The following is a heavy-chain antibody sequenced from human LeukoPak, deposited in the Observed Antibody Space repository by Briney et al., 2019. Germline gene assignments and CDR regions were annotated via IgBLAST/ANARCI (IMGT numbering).Heavy chain of an antibody. CDR1: GGSISSGSYY. CDR3: ARQRRLRVNWFDP. D-gene: IGHD3-16*01. CDR2: INHSGST. Sequence: ASETLSLTCTVSGGSISSGSYYWSWIRQPPGKGLEWIGEINHSGSTNYNPSLKSRVTISVDTSKNQFSLKLSSVTAADTAVYYCARQRRLRVNWFDPWGQGTLVTVSS. J-gene: IGHJ5*02. V-gene: IGHV4-39*01.